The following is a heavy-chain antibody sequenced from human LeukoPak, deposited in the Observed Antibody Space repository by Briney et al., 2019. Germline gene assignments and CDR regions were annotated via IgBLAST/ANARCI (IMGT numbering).Heavy chain of an antibody. CDR3: ARVASGPPTNYYYYYMDV. CDR2: INHSGST. J-gene: IGHJ6*03. V-gene: IGHV4-34*01. CDR1: GGSFSGYY. D-gene: IGHD3-3*01. Sequence: KPSETLSLTCAVYGGSFSGYYWSWIRQPPWKGLEWIGEINHSGSTNYNPSLKSRVTISVDTSKNQFSLKLSSVTAADTAVYYCARVASGPPTNYYYYYMDVWGKGTTVTVSS.